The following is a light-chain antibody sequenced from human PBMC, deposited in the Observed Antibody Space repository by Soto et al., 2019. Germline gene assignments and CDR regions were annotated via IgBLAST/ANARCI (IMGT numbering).Light chain of an antibody. CDR1: QGISSY. CDR2: SAS. J-gene: IGKJ1*01. CDR3: QQYYSTPWT. Sequence: DIQLTQSPSSLSASVRDSVTITCRVSQGISSYLNWYRQKPGKVPKLLIYSASNLQSGVPSRFSGSGSGTDFTLTISSLQAEEVAVYYCQQYYSTPWTFGQGTKVDNK. V-gene: IGKV1-27*01.